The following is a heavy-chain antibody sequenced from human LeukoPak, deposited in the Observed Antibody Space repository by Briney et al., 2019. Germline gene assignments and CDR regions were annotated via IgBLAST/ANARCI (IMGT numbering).Heavy chain of an antibody. CDR2: INHGGST. CDR3: ARVRVDVVRGARYGMDV. Sequence: PSETLSLTCAVYGETFSDFHWSWIRQSPRKGLEWIGEINHGGSTSYNPSLKSRVTISVDTSKNQFSLRLSSVTAADTAVYYCARVRVDVVRGARYGMDVWGKGTTVTVSS. CDR1: GETFSDFH. J-gene: IGHJ6*04. D-gene: IGHD3-10*01. V-gene: IGHV4-34*01.